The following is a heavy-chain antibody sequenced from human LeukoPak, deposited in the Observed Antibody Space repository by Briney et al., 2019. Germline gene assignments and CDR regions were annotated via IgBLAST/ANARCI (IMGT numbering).Heavy chain of an antibody. J-gene: IGHJ5*02. CDR1: GGSINSYY. CDR2: IHYSGST. D-gene: IGHD6-13*01. CDR3: AALAAAASRNWFDP. V-gene: IGHV4-59*01. Sequence: PSETLSLTCTVSGGSINSYYWNWIRQPPGRELEWIGHIHYSGSTTYSPSLKSRVTISLDTSKNQFSLKLSSVTAADTAVYYCAALAAAASRNWFDPWGQGTLVTVSS.